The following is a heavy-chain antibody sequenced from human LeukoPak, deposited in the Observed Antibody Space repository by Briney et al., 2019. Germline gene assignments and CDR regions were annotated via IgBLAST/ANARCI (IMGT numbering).Heavy chain of an antibody. Sequence: SETLSLTCTVSGGSISSYYWSWIRQPPGKGLEWIGYIYYSGSTNYNPSLKSRVTISVDTSKNQFSLKLSSVTAADTAVYYCARDSLAIVGATKDYYYYFMDVWGKGTTVTVSS. CDR1: GGSISSYY. J-gene: IGHJ6*03. CDR3: ARDSLAIVGATKDYYYYFMDV. D-gene: IGHD1-26*01. CDR2: IYYSGST. V-gene: IGHV4-59*01.